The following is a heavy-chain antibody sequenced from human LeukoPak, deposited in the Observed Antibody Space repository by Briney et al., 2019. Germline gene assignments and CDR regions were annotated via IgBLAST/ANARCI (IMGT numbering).Heavy chain of an antibody. D-gene: IGHD6-19*01. CDR1: GGSIRCSSYY. J-gene: IGHJ4*02. CDR3: ARQVVAVAGTGYFDY. V-gene: IGHV4-39*01. Sequence: SETLSLTSTVSGGSIRCSSYYCGWIRQPPGKGLEWIGSIYYSGSTYYNASPKSRGTISVDTSKNQFSLKLNSVTAADTAVYFCARQVVAVAGTGYFDYWGQGTLVTVSS. CDR2: IYYSGST.